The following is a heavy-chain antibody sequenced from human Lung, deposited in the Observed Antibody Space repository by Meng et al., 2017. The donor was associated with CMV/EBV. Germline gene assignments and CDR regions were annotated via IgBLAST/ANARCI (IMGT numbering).Heavy chain of an antibody. D-gene: IGHD2-2*01. Sequence: ASVXVSXPSSSSPFTAYYIHWVRQAPGQGLEWMGWIDPNGGGTNYAQKFQDRVTMTSDTSIRTAYMELSRLRSDDAALYYCARERYLVPAASPDYYYYGMDVXGQGXTVTVSS. CDR3: ARERYLVPAASPDYYYYGMDV. V-gene: IGHV1-2*02. CDR1: SSPFTAYY. CDR2: IDPNGGGT. J-gene: IGHJ6*02.